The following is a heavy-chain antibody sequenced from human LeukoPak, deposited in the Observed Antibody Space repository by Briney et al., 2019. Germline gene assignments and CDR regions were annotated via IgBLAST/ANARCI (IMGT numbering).Heavy chain of an antibody. CDR3: ARTSVGSQQLDY. Sequence: PSETLSLTCAVYGGSFSGYYWSWIRQPPGKGLEWIGEINHSGSTNYNPSLKSRVTISVDTPKNQFSLKLSSVTAADTAVYYCARTSVGSQQLDYWGQGTLVTVSS. CDR2: INHSGST. CDR1: GGSFSGYY. J-gene: IGHJ4*02. V-gene: IGHV4-34*01. D-gene: IGHD6-13*01.